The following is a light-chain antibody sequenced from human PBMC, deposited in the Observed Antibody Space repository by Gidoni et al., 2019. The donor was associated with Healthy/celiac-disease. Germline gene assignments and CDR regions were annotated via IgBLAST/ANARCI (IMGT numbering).Light chain of an antibody. J-gene: IGLJ1*01. Sequence: SYVLTQPPSVSVAPGQTARITCGGNNIGSKSVHWYQQKPGQAPVLVVYDDSDRPSGIPDRFSGSNSGNTATLTISRVEAGDEADYYCQVCDSSSDHYVFGTGTKVTVL. CDR3: QVCDSSSDHYV. CDR2: DDS. CDR1: NIGSKS. V-gene: IGLV3-21*02.